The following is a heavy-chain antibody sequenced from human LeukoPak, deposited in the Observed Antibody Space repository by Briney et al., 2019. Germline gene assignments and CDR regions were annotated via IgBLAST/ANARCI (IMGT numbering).Heavy chain of an antibody. Sequence: GASVKVSCKAPGYTFTSYYMHWVRQAPGQGLGWMGIINPSGGSTSYAQKFQGRVTMTRDMSTSTVYMELSRLRSDDTAVYYCARAPGSDYDFWSGYYHDAFDIWGQGTMVTVSS. D-gene: IGHD3-3*01. CDR2: INPSGGST. J-gene: IGHJ3*02. CDR1: GYTFTSYY. V-gene: IGHV1-46*01. CDR3: ARAPGSDYDFWSGYYHDAFDI.